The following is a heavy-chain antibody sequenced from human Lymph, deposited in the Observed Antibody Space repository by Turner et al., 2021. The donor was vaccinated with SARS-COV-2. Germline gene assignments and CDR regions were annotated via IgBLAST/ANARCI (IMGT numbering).Heavy chain of an antibody. CDR1: GFTVSSNY. J-gene: IGHJ6*02. V-gene: IGHV3-53*04. CDR3: ARDEGHYGMDV. Sequence: EVQLVESGGGLVQPGGSLRLSCAAFGFTVSSNYMTWVRQAPGKGLEWVSVIYSGGSTDYADSVKGRFTISRHNSKHTLYLQMNSLRAEDTAVYYCARDEGHYGMDVWGQGTTVTVSS. CDR2: IYSGGST.